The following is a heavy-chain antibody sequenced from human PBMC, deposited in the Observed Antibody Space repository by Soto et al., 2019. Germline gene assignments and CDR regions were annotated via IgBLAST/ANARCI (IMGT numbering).Heavy chain of an antibody. V-gene: IGHV4-59*08. Sequence: SETLSLTCTVSGGSISSYYWSWIRQPPGKGLEWIGYIYNSGSTIYNPSFKSRVTISLDMSKNQFSLKLSSVTAADTAVYYCARRNSQYYFDYWGQGTLVTVSS. CDR1: GGSISSYY. J-gene: IGHJ4*02. CDR3: ARRNSQYYFDY. CDR2: IYNSGST. D-gene: IGHD4-4*01.